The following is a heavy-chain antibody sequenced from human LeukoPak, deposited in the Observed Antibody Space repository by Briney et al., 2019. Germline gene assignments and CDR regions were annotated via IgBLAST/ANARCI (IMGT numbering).Heavy chain of an antibody. Sequence: GGSLRLSCAASGFTFDDYGMSWVRQAPGKGLEWVSGINWNGGSAGYADSVKGRFTISRDNAKNSLYLQMNSLRAEDTALYFCARGNIRGLDYFDYWGQGTLVTVSS. V-gene: IGHV3-20*04. D-gene: IGHD3-16*01. CDR3: ARGNIRGLDYFDY. CDR1: GFTFDDYG. J-gene: IGHJ4*02. CDR2: INWNGGSA.